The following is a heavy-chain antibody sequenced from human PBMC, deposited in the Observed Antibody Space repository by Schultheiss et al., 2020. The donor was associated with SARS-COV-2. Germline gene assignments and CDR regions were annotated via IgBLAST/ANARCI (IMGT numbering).Heavy chain of an antibody. CDR1: GGSISSYY. D-gene: IGHD3-22*01. Sequence: SETLSLTCTVSGGSISSYYWSWIRQPPGKGLEWIGYIYYSGSTNYNPSLKSRVTISVDTSKNQFSLKLSSVTAADTAVYYCARGSSGYPYMDVWGQGTTVTVSS. J-gene: IGHJ6*02. CDR2: IYYSGST. V-gene: IGHV4-59*12. CDR3: ARGSSGYPYMDV.